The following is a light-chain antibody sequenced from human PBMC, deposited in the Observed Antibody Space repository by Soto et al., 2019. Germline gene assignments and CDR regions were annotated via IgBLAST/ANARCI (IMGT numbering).Light chain of an antibody. CDR2: GNR. Sequence: QSVLTQPPSVSGAPGQRGTISCTGSSSNIGAGYDDHWYQHLPGTRHQLLIYGNRNRPPGVLHRCSGAKSGTSSSLAITGRQADEEADEYCWADYGGLSGVVVFGGGTKLTVL. CDR1: SSNIGAGYD. J-gene: IGLJ2*01. CDR3: WADYGGLSGVVV. V-gene: IGLV1-40*01.